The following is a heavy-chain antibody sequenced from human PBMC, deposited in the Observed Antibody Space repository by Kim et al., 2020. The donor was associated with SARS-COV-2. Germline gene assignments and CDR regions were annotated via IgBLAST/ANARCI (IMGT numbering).Heavy chain of an antibody. V-gene: IGHV3-23*01. D-gene: IGHD1-26*01. Sequence: YADSVNDRFTTSRDNSKITLYLQMNGLGVEDTAIYYCAKELVSRSILSFDYWGHGTLVTVSS. J-gene: IGHJ4*01. CDR3: AKELVSRSILSFDY.